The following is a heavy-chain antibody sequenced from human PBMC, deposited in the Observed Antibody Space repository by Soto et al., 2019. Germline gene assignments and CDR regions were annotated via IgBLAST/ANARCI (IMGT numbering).Heavy chain of an antibody. V-gene: IGHV4-59*01. CDR1: GGSISSYY. D-gene: IGHD3-3*01. Sequence: SETLSLTCTVSGGSISSYYWSWIRQPPGKGLEWIGYIYYSGSTNYNPSLKSRVTISVDTSKNQFSLKLSSVTAADTAVYYCARQRFLEWLPFDYWGQGTLVTVSS. CDR2: IYYSGST. CDR3: ARQRFLEWLPFDY. J-gene: IGHJ4*02.